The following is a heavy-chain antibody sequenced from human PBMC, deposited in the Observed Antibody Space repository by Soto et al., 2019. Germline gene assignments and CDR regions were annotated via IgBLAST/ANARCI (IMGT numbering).Heavy chain of an antibody. D-gene: IGHD5-18*01. CDR3: GRGGSDSPMAPGY. Sequence: GGSLRLSCAASGFTFRNYYMSWIRQAPGQGLEWVSYIGSSGTTIYYAGSVKGRFTISRDNAKNTVYLQMNSLRAEDTAVFYCGRGGSDSPMAPGYWGQGTLVTVS. V-gene: IGHV3-11*04. CDR1: GFTFRNYY. CDR2: IGSSGTTI. J-gene: IGHJ4*02.